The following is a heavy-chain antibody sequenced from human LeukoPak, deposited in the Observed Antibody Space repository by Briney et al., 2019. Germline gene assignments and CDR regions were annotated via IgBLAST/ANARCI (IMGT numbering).Heavy chain of an antibody. D-gene: IGHD4-17*01. V-gene: IGHV4-59*08. J-gene: IGHJ3*02. CDR1: GGSISSYY. Sequence: SETLSLTCTVSGGSISSYYWSWIRQPPGKGLEWIGYIYYSGSTNYNPSLKSRVTISVDTSKNQFSLKLSSVTAADTAVYYCARRSLRAYGDYAYDAFDIWGQGTMVTVSS. CDR2: IYYSGST. CDR3: ARRSLRAYGDYAYDAFDI.